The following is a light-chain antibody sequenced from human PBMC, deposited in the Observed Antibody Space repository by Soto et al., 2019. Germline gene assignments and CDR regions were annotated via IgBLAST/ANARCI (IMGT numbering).Light chain of an antibody. CDR1: SSDFGGYNY. CDR3: CSYTSSIVV. Sequence: QSALTQPRSVSGSPGQSVTISCTETSSDFGGYNYVSWYQQHPGKAPKLIIYDVSDRPSGVPDRFSGSKSGNAASLTISGLQPEDEADYYCCSYTSSIVVFGGGTKLTVL. V-gene: IGLV2-11*01. J-gene: IGLJ2*01. CDR2: DVS.